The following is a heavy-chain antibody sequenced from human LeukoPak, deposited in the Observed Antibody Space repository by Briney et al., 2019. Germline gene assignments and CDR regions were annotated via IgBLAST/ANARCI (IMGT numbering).Heavy chain of an antibody. CDR1: GYTFTGYY. CDR3: ARDGRGSSFWFDP. J-gene: IGHJ5*02. V-gene: IGHV1-2*02. CDR2: INPDSGGT. D-gene: IGHD3-10*01. Sequence: ASVKVSCKASGYTFTGYYIHWVRQAPGQGLEWMGWINPDSGGTNYAPKFQGRVTMTRDTSVNTAYMELSRLTSDDTAVYYCARDGRGSSFWFDPWGQGTLVTVSS.